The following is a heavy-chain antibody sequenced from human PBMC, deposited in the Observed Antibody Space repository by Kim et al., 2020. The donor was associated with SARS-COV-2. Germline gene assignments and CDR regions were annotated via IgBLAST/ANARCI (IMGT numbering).Heavy chain of an antibody. CDR1: GGSISSSSDY. CDR2: IYYSGST. CDR3: AREDGRGGNYVRHVRYYLGH. D-gene: IGHD3-10*02. Sequence: SETLSLTCSVSGGSISSSSDYWGWIRQAPGKGLEWIGSIYYSGSTYYNPSLKSRVTISVDTSKNQFSLKLSSVTAADTDVYYCAREDGRGGNYVRHVRYYLGHWGRGTLLPVSS. V-gene: IGHV4-39*01. J-gene: IGHJ4*02.